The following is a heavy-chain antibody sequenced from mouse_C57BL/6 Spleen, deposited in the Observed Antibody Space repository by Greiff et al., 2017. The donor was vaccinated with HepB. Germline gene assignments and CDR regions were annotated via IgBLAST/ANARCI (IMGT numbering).Heavy chain of an antibody. CDR2: INPNYGTT. D-gene: IGHD3-2*02. V-gene: IGHV1-39*01. Sequence: VQLQQSGPELVKPGASVKISCKASGYSFTDYNMNWVKQSNGKSLEWIGVINPNYGTTSYNQKFKGKATLTADKSSSTAYMQLSSLTSEDSAVYFCAKDSSGLYAMDYWGQGTSVTVSS. CDR1: GYSFTDYN. J-gene: IGHJ4*01. CDR3: AKDSSGLYAMDY.